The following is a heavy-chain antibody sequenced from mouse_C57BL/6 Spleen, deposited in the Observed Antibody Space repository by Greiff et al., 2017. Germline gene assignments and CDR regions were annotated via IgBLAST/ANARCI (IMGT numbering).Heavy chain of an antibody. V-gene: IGHV1-15*01. D-gene: IGHD4-1*01. CDR1: GYTFTDYE. J-gene: IGHJ3*01. CDR2: IDPETGGT. Sequence: QVQLQQSGAELVRPGASVTLSCKASGYTFTDYEMHWVKQTPVHGLEWIGAIDPETGGTAYNQKFKGKAILTADKSSSTAYMELRSLPSEDSAVYYCTKLCSGRDAWFAYWGQGTLVTVSA. CDR3: TKLCSGRDAWFAY.